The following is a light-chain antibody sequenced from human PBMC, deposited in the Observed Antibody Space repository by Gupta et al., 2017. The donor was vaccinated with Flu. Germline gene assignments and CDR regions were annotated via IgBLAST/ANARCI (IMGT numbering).Light chain of an antibody. J-gene: IGKJ3*01. Sequence: DNQLTKSPSSVSASVGDRVTITCRASQDISNWLAWYHQKPGKAPKLLIYAASTLQTGLPSRFSGRGSGTDFTLTISSLQPEDFATYYCQQASTSPPTFGPGTTVDV. CDR2: AAS. CDR3: QQASTSPPT. V-gene: IGKV1-12*01. CDR1: QDISNW.